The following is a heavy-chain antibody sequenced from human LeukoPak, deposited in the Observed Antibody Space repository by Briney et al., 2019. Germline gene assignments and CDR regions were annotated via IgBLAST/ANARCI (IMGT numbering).Heavy chain of an antibody. CDR2: INPNSGGT. CDR3: ARTWPRQWWFDP. V-gene: IGHV1-2*02. J-gene: IGHJ5*02. D-gene: IGHD6-19*01. Sequence: ASVKVSCKASGYTFTGYYMHWVRQAPGQGLEWMGWINPNSGGTNYAQKFQGRVTMTRDTSISTAYMELSRLRSDDTAVYYCARTWPRQWWFDPWGQGTLVTVSS. CDR1: GYTFTGYY.